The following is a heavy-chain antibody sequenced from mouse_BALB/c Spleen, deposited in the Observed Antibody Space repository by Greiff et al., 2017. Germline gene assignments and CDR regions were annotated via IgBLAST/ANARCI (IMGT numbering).Heavy chain of an antibody. CDR3: ARVTTVGAMDY. J-gene: IGHJ4*01. CDR1: GYSITSDYA. D-gene: IGHD1-1*01. Sequence: EVMLVESGPGLVKPSQSLSLTCTVTGYSITSDYAWNWIRQFPGNKLEWMGYISYSGSTSYNPSLKSRISITRDTSKNQFFLQLNSVTTEDTATYYCARVTTVGAMDYWGQGTSVTVSS. CDR2: ISYSGST. V-gene: IGHV3-2*02.